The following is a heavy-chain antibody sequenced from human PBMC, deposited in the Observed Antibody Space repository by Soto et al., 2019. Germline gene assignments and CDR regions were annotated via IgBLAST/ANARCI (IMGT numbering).Heavy chain of an antibody. D-gene: IGHD3-16*01. V-gene: IGHV4-59*01. Sequence: SETLSLTCTVSGGSISSYYWSWIRQPPGKGLEWIGYIYYSGSTNYNPSLKSRVTISVDTSKNQFSLKLSSVTAADTAVYYCARSTGAYKWAINWFDPWGQGTLVTVSS. CDR3: ARSTGAYKWAINWFDP. J-gene: IGHJ5*02. CDR2: IYYSGST. CDR1: GGSISSYY.